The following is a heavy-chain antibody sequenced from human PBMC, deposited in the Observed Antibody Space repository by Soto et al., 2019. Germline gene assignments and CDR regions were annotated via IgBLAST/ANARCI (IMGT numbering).Heavy chain of an antibody. Sequence: GGSLRLSCAASGFTFTRYSMNWVRQAPGKGLEWVSSISSTTHYIYYADSMRGRFTISRDNAKNAVYLEMNSLRAEDTAVYYCARESEDLTSNFDYWGQGALVTVSS. CDR2: ISSTTHYI. J-gene: IGHJ4*02. V-gene: IGHV3-21*06. CDR3: ARESEDLTSNFDY. CDR1: GFTFTRYS.